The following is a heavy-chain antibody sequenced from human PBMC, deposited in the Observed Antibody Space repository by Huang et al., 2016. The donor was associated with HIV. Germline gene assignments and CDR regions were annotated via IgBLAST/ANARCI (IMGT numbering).Heavy chain of an antibody. CDR1: TFRFGSYG. Sequence: VESGGRLVQPGGSLRLSCVGSTFRFGSYGMSWFRQSPGKGLEWVANIKQDESEKYYVESVKGRFNISRDNAKKVLFLEMNNVRVEDTATYYCATKTAAMDIWGQGTTVTVS. J-gene: IGHJ6*02. V-gene: IGHV3-7*01. D-gene: IGHD1-7*01. CDR2: IKQDESEK. CDR3: ATKTAAMDI.